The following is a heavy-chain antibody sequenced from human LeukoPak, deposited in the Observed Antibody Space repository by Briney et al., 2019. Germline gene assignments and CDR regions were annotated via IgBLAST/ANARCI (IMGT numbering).Heavy chain of an antibody. Sequence: SQTLSLTCTITGDSVSSNSAAWNWIRQSPSRGLEWLGRTYYRSKWYNDYAVSVKSRITINPDTSKNQFSLQLNSVTPEDTAVYYCARGGDLWFGALDYWGQGTLVTVSS. D-gene: IGHD3-10*01. CDR3: ARGGDLWFGALDY. CDR2: TYYRSKWYN. J-gene: IGHJ4*02. CDR1: GDSVSSNSAA. V-gene: IGHV6-1*01.